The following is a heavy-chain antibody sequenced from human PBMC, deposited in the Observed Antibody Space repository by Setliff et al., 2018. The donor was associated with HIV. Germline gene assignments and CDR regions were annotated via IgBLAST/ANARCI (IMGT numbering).Heavy chain of an antibody. J-gene: IGHJ3*01. CDR2: IGPYNGRT. D-gene: IGHD3-16*01. V-gene: IGHV1-18*01. CDR3: ASDDGGYNYAEAFDV. CDR1: GYMFIAYG. Sequence: ASVVSCKTSGYMFIAYGMSWVRRAPGQGLEWMGWIGPYNGRTEYAQEFQGRVSLTIDTSASTAYMELRSLRSDDTAVYYCASDDGGYNYAEAFDVWGQGTMVTVSS.